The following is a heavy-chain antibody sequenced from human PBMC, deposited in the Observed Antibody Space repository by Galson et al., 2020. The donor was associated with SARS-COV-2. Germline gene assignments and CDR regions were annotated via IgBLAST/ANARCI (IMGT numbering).Heavy chain of an antibody. V-gene: IGHV4-30-2*01. CDR1: GGSISSGAYS. CDR2: ITHSGST. Sequence: PSETLSLTCAVSGGSISSGAYSWGWIRQPPGKGLEWIGGITHSGSTNYNPSLKSRATISVDTSKNQVSLRLNSVTAADTSVYYCARAPAFQDLLLFNVYRLSHLRGNWFDPWGQGTLVTVSS. J-gene: IGHJ5*02. CDR3: ARAPAFQDLLLFNVYRLSHLRGNWFDP. D-gene: IGHD2-15*01.